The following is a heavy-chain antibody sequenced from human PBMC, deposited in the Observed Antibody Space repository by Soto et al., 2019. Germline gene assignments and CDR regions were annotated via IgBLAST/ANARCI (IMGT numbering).Heavy chain of an antibody. D-gene: IGHD4-4*01. CDR1: GYSFTSYW. CDR3: ARRGGYSNPYYYYGMDV. J-gene: IGHJ6*02. V-gene: IGHV5-51*01. CDR2: IYPGDSDT. Sequence: GESLKISCKGSGYSFTSYWIGWVRQMPGKGLEWMGIIYPGDSDTRYSPSFQGQVTISADKSISTAYLQWSSLKASDTAMYYCARRGGYSNPYYYYGMDVWGQGTTVTVSS.